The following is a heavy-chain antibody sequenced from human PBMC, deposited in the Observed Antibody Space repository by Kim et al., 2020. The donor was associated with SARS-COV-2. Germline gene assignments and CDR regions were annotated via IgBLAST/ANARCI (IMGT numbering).Heavy chain of an antibody. Sequence: SETLSLTCTVSGGSVSDNTNYWGWIRQPPGMALEWIGTLYYSGETYYNPSLKSRVTISLDTSKNHFSLKLSSVTAAYTAVYFCARDPVRRDAYNFDSWGQGSLVTVSS. CDR2: LYYSGET. D-gene: IGHD3-16*01. V-gene: IGHV4-39*07. CDR3: ARDPVRRDAYNFDS. J-gene: IGHJ4*02. CDR1: GGSVSDNTNY.